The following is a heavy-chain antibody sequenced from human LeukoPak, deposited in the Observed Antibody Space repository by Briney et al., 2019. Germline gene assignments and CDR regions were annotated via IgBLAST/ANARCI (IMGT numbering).Heavy chain of an antibody. CDR1: GGSLNNYY. J-gene: IGHJ4*02. CDR2: SYYSGST. V-gene: IGHV4-59*13. D-gene: IGHD1-26*01. Sequence: SETLSLTCTVSGGSLNNYYWGWIRQAAGRGLEWIAYSYYSGSTYYNPSLKSRVTISVDTSKNQFSLKLSSVTAADTAVYYCASGSGSYRPIDYWGQGTLVTVSS. CDR3: ASGSGSYRPIDY.